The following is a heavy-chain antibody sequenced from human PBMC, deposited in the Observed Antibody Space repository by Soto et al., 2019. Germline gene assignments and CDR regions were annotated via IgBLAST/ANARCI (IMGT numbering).Heavy chain of an antibody. CDR3: ARDSYDFWSGYYGFDY. D-gene: IGHD3-3*01. CDR2: ISAYNGNT. CDR1: GYTFTSYG. V-gene: IGHV1-18*01. Sequence: ASVKVSCKASGYTFTSYGISWVRQAPGQGLEWMGWISAYNGNTNYEQKLQGRVTMTTDTSTSTAYMELRSLRSDDTAVYYCARDSYDFWSGYYGFDYWGQGTLVTVSS. J-gene: IGHJ4*02.